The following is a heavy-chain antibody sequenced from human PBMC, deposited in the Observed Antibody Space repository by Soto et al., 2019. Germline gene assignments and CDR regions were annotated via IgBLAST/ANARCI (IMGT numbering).Heavy chain of an antibody. CDR2: ISYDGSKK. J-gene: IGHJ6*02. Sequence: LVESGGGVVPPGRSLRVSCAASGFTFTSYAMHWVRPAPGKGLEWVATISYDGSKKDYADFVKGRFTISRDNSKNTLYLQMNSLRDEDTAVYYCARDRLYESNTQYYNYGMDVWGQGTTVTVSS. D-gene: IGHD3-22*01. V-gene: IGHV3-30-3*01. CDR3: ARDRLYESNTQYYNYGMDV. CDR1: GFTFTSYA.